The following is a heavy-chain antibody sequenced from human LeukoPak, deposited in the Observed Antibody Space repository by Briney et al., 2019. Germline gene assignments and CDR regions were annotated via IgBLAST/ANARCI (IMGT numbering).Heavy chain of an antibody. CDR3: ARASCGGDCPFDS. J-gene: IGHJ4*02. V-gene: IGHV3-33*01. CDR2: ILSDGSKE. D-gene: IGHD2-21*02. Sequence: GGSLRLSCAASGFTFSSYGMHWVRQAPGKGLEWVAVILSDGSKEFYTDSVKGRFTISRDNSKNTLYLQMNSLRAEDTAVYYCARASCGGDCPFDSWGQGTLVTVSS. CDR1: GFTFSSYG.